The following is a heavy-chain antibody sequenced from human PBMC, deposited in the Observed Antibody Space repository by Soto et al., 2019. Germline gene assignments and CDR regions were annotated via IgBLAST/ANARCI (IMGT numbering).Heavy chain of an antibody. J-gene: IGHJ4*02. D-gene: IGHD5-18*01. Sequence: QVQLQESGPGLVKPSQTLSLTCTVSGGSINSGGYCWSWIRQHPGKGLDWIGCISYGGSTSYNPSLTSRVTISVHTSKNQFSLKLTSVTAADTAVYYCSRGILVWGQGALITVSS. CDR2: ISYGGST. CDR3: SRGILV. V-gene: IGHV4-31*03. CDR1: GGSINSGGYC.